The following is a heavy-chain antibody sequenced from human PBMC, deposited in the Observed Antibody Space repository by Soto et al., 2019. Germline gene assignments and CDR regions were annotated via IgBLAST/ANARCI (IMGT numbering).Heavy chain of an antibody. Sequence: PGGSLRLSCAASGFTFSNYTMNWVRQAPGKGLEWVSSISMSSSYIYHADSVKGRFTISRDNAKNSLYLQMNSLRADDTAVYYCARDHCRGGSCYCVYWGQGTVVTVSS. V-gene: IGHV3-21*01. D-gene: IGHD2-15*01. CDR3: ARDHCRGGSCYCVY. CDR2: ISMSSSYI. J-gene: IGHJ4*02. CDR1: GFTFSNYT.